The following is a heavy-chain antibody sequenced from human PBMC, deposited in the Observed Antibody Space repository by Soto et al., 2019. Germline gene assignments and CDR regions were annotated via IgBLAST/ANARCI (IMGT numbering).Heavy chain of an antibody. J-gene: IGHJ6*02. V-gene: IGHV1-58*01. CDR3: AAMGGTEPFNGMDV. CDR1: GFTFTSSA. Sequence: SVKVSCKASGFTFTSSAVQWVRQALGQRLEWIGWIVVGSGNTNYAQKFQERVTITRDMSTSTAYMELSSLRSEDTAVYYCAAMGGTEPFNGMDVGGHGNTVTVS. D-gene: IGHD1-26*01. CDR2: IVVGSGNT.